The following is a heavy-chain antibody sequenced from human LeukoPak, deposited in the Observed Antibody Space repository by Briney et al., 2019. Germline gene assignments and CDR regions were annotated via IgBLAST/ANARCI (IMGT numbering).Heavy chain of an antibody. V-gene: IGHV3-21*01. Sequence: GGSLRLSCAASGFTFNRHGMSWVRQAPGKGLEWVSSISSSSSYIYYADSVKGRFTISRDNAKNSLYLQMNSPRAEDTAVYYCAREGYYDSSGYIRGVFDYWGQGTLVTVSS. CDR2: ISSSSSYI. D-gene: IGHD3-22*01. CDR3: AREGYYDSSGYIRGVFDY. J-gene: IGHJ4*02. CDR1: GFTFNRHG.